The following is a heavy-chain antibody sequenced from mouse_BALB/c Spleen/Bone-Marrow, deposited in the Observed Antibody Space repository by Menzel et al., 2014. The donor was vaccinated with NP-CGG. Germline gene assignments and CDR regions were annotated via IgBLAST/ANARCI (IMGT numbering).Heavy chain of an antibody. Sequence: VQLKESGPSLVKPSQTLSLTCSVTGDSITSGYWNWIRKFPGNKLEYMGYMSYSGNTYYNPSLKSRISITRDTSKNQYYLQLNSVXTXDPATYYXATYDSYCFDYWGQGPTLKVSS. CDR1: GDSITSGY. V-gene: IGHV3-8*02. D-gene: IGHD2-12*01. CDR3: ATYDSYCFDY. CDR2: MSYSGNT. J-gene: IGHJ2*01.